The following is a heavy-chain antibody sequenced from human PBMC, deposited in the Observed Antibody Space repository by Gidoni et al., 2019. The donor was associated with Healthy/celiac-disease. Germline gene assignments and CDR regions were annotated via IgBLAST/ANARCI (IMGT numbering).Heavy chain of an antibody. Sequence: QVQLQASGPGLVKPSEPLSLTCTVSGGSIRSYYWSWIRQPAGKGLEWMGSSYTSGSNKYNPSVKSRVTMSVDTSKKQFYLKLSSVTAADTAVYYWARGGRVRIRSSSWSFDYWGQGTLVTVSS. CDR2: SYTSGSN. D-gene: IGHD6-13*01. CDR1: GGSIRSYY. J-gene: IGHJ4*02. CDR3: ARGGRVRIRSSSWSFDY. V-gene: IGHV4-4*07.